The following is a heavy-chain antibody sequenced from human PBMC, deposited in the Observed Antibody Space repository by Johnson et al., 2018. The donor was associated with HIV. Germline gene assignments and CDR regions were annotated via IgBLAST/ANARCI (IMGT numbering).Heavy chain of an antibody. CDR3: TRSIAASGRDAVDM. D-gene: IGHD6-13*01. Sequence: VLLVESGGGLVQPGGSLRLSCAASGFTFSSYAMSWVRQAPGKGLEWVSAISGSGGSTYYADSVKGRFTISRDNSKNTLYLQMNSLKTEDTAVYYCTRSIAASGRDAVDMWGQGTMVTVSS. CDR1: GFTFSSYA. V-gene: IGHV3-23*04. CDR2: ISGSGGST. J-gene: IGHJ3*02.